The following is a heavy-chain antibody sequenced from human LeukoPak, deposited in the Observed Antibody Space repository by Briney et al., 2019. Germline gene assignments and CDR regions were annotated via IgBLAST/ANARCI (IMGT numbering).Heavy chain of an antibody. CDR2: INHSGST. D-gene: IGHD6-13*01. J-gene: IGHJ6*02. Sequence: SETLSLTCAVYGGSFSGCYWSWIRQPPGKGLEWIGEINHSGSTNYNPSLKSRVTISVDTSKNQFSLKLSSVTAADTAVYYCARVKYSSSWYDRSRSMDVWGQGTTVTVSS. CDR1: GGSFSGCY. CDR3: ARVKYSSSWYDRSRSMDV. V-gene: IGHV4-34*01.